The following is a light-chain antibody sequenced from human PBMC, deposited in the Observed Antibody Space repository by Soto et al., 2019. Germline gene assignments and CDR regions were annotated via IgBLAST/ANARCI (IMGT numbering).Light chain of an antibody. CDR3: QQRSNWPPRLS. J-gene: IGKJ4*01. V-gene: IGKV3-11*01. Sequence: EIVLTQSPATLSLSPGERATLSCRASQSVGSYLAWYQQKPGQAPRLLIYDASNRATGIPARFSGSGSGTDFTLTISSLEPEDFAVYYCQQRSNWPPRLSFGGGTKVEIK. CDR2: DAS. CDR1: QSVGSY.